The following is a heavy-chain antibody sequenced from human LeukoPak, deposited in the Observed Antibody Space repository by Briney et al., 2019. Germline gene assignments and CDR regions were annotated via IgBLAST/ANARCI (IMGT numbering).Heavy chain of an antibody. J-gene: IGHJ6*03. V-gene: IGHV3-7*01. CDR1: GFTFSTYW. Sequence: GGSLRLSCAASGFTFSTYWMSWVRQAPGKGLEWVANINQDGSEKYYVDSLKGRFTISRDNARNSRVLQMNSLRVDGTAVYYCAREGYCSSTSCYPLYYYYYMDVWGKGTTVTVSS. CDR3: AREGYCSSTSCYPLYYYYYMDV. D-gene: IGHD2-2*01. CDR2: INQDGSEK.